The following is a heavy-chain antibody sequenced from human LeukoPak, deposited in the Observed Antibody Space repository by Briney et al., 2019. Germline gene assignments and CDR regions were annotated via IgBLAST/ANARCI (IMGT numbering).Heavy chain of an antibody. CDR1: VYSISSGYH. CDR2: IYHSGST. Sequence: SETLSLTCAVSVYSISSGYHWGWIRQPPGKGLEWIGSIYHSGSTYYSPSLKSRVTISVDTSKDQFSLKLSSVTAADTAVYYCARVRSDDTLPPWYFDLWGRGTLVTVSS. D-gene: IGHD3-22*01. J-gene: IGHJ2*01. V-gene: IGHV4-38-2*01. CDR3: ARVRSDDTLPPWYFDL.